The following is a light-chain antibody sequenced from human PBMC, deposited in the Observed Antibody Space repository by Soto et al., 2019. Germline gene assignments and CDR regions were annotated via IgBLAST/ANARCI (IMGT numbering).Light chain of an antibody. Sequence: DIAMTQTPLSLSVSPGQPASISCKSSQSLLRSDGKSSLDWYLRKPGQSPQLLIYGASTRLSGVPDRFSGSGSGTDFTLKISRVEAEDVGVYYCMQRIQLPETFGQGTKLEIK. CDR2: GAS. CDR1: QSLLRSDGKSS. J-gene: IGKJ2*01. V-gene: IGKV2D-29*02. CDR3: MQRIQLPET.